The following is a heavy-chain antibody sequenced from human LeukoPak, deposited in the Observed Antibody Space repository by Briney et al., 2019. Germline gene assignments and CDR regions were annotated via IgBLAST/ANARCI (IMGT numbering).Heavy chain of an antibody. CDR3: AREILAYCGGDCSMPFDY. V-gene: IGHV3-21*01. D-gene: IGHD2-21*02. CDR2: ISSSSSYI. J-gene: IGHJ4*02. Sequence: GGSLRLSCAASGFTFSSYAMSWVRQAPGKGLEWVSSISSSSSYIYYADPVKGRFTISRDNAKNSLYLQMNSLRAEDTAVYYCAREILAYCGGDCSMPFDYWGQGTLVTVSS. CDR1: GFTFSSYA.